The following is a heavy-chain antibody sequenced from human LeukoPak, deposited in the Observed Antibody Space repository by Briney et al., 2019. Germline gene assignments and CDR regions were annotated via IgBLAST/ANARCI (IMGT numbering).Heavy chain of an antibody. CDR2: MNHSGST. CDR3: ARLRVVTRPRYYYYYGMDV. D-gene: IGHD2-21*01. V-gene: IGHV4-34*01. CDR1: GGSFSGYY. J-gene: IGHJ6*02. Sequence: SETLSLTCAVYGGSFSGYYWSWIRQPPGKGLEWIGEMNHSGSTYYNPSLKSRVTISVDTSKNQFSLKLSSVTAADTAVYYCARLRVVTRPRYYYYYGMDVWGQGTTVTVSS.